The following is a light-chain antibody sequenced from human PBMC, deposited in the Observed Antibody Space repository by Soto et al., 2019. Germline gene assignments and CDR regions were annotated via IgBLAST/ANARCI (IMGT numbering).Light chain of an antibody. CDR1: QSVSSY. J-gene: IGKJ5*01. Sequence: EIVLTQSPATLSFSPGERATLSCRASQSVSSYLAWYQQKAGQTPRLLIYDASNRATGIPARFSGSGSGTDFTLTIRSLEPEDFAVYYCQQRSNWPRSITFGQGKRLEIK. V-gene: IGKV3-11*01. CDR3: QQRSNWPRSIT. CDR2: DAS.